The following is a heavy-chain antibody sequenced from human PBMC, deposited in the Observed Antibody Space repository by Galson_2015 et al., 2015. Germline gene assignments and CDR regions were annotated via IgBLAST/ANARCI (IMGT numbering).Heavy chain of an antibody. CDR1: GGSNSNYY. CDR2: LYYSGSA. V-gene: IGHV4-59*01. Sequence: ETLSLTCTVSGGSNSNYYWSWIRQPPGKGLEWIGYLYYSGSADYNPSLKSRVTISVDTSKNQFSLKLSSVTAADTAVYYCARRRDYFDYWGQGTLVTVSS. J-gene: IGHJ4*02. CDR3: ARRRDYFDY.